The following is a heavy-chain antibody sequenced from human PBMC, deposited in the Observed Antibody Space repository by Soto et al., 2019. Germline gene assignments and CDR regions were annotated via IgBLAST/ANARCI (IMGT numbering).Heavy chain of an antibody. V-gene: IGHV1-18*01. D-gene: IGHD1-26*01. CDR3: ARDSVGTPRYYYYYMDV. CDR2: ISAYNGNT. J-gene: IGHJ6*03. Sequence: ASVKVSCKASGYTFTTYGISWVRQAPGQGLEWMGWISAYNGNTNYAQKFQGRVTMTTDTSTSTAYMELRSLRSDDTAVYYCARDSVGTPRYYYYYMDVWGKGTTVTVSS. CDR1: GYTFTTYG.